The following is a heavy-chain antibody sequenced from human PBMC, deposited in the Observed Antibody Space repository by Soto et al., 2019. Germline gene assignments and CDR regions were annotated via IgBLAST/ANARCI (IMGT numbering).Heavy chain of an antibody. CDR2: IKEDGGEQ. CDR1: GFTFSRHY. J-gene: IGHJ4*02. Sequence: EVQLVESGGGLVQPGGSLRLSCAASGFTFSRHYMRWFRQATGKGLEWVATIKEDGGEQWYVDSVKGRFSVSRDNAKTSLYLEMNSLRADDTAVHYCARSSGRAADYWGQGPLVTVCS. V-gene: IGHV3-7*05. D-gene: IGHD2-15*01. CDR3: ARSSGRAADY.